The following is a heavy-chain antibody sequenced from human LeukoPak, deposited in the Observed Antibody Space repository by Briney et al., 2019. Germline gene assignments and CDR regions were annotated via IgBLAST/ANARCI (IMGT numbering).Heavy chain of an antibody. J-gene: IGHJ6*03. CDR2: IYYSGST. CDR1: GGSISSSSYY. D-gene: IGHD6-13*01. V-gene: IGHV4-39*07. CDR3: ARAVSWTDYYYYMDV. Sequence: SETLSLTCTVSGGSISSSSYYWGWIRQPPGKGLEWIGSIYYSGSTYYNPSLKSRVTKSVDTSKNQFSLKLSSVTAADTAVYYCARAVSWTDYYYYMDVWGKGTTVTVSS.